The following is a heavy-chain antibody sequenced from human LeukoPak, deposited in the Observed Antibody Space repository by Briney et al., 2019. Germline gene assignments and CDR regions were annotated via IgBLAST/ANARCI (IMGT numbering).Heavy chain of an antibody. V-gene: IGHV4-59*01. Sequence: PSETLSLTCTVSGGSISCYYRSWIRQSPERGLEWIGYIYYSGSTNYNLSLKSRVTISIDTSKNQFSLKLSSVTAADTAVYYCARCGKEWKLLDWFDPWGQGTLVTVSS. D-gene: IGHD1-26*01. CDR3: ARCGKEWKLLDWFDP. CDR1: GGSISCYY. J-gene: IGHJ5*02. CDR2: IYYSGST.